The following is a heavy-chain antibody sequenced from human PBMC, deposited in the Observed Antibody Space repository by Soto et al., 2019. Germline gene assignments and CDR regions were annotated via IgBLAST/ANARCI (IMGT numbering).Heavy chain of an antibody. Sequence: SETLSLTCAVSGGSISSSNWWSWVRQPPGKGLEWIGEIYHSGSTNYNPSLKSRVTISVDKSKNQFSLKLSSVTAADTAEYYCARGGAEQAAAASDYFDYWGQGTLVTVSS. CDR1: GGSISSSNW. CDR3: ARGGAEQAAAASDYFDY. V-gene: IGHV4-4*02. CDR2: IYHSGST. J-gene: IGHJ4*02. D-gene: IGHD6-13*01.